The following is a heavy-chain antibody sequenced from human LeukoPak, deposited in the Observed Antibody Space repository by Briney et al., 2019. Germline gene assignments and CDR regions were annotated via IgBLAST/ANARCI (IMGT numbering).Heavy chain of an antibody. CDR2: MYTSGST. CDR1: GGSISSYY. J-gene: IGHJ4*02. V-gene: IGHV4-4*07. Sequence: PSETLSLTCTVFGGSISSYYWSWIRQPAGKGLEWIGRMYTSGSTNYNPSLKSRVTMSVDTSKNQFSLKLSSVTAADTDVYYCARDTGYYFGSGNYLYYFDHWGQGTLVTVSS. CDR3: ARDTGYYFGSGNYLYYFDH. D-gene: IGHD3-10*01.